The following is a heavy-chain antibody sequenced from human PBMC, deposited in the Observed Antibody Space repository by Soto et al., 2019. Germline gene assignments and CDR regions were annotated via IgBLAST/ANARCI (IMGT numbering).Heavy chain of an antibody. Sequence: SETLSLTCTVSGGSISSGDYYWSWIRQPPGKGLEWIGYIYYSGSTYYNPSLKSRVTISVDTSKNQFSLKLSSVTAADTAVYYCARAEDSSESSGPSSRNWFDSWGQGTLVTVSS. CDR3: ARAEDSSESSGPSSRNWFDS. V-gene: IGHV4-30-4*01. J-gene: IGHJ5*01. D-gene: IGHD3-22*01. CDR1: GGSISSGDYY. CDR2: IYYSGST.